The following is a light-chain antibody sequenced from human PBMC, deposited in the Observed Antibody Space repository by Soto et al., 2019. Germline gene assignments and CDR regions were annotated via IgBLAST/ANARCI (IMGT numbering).Light chain of an antibody. CDR2: GAS. V-gene: IGKV3-20*01. Sequence: EIVLTQSPGTLSLSPGERATLSCRTSQSVSSSYLAWYQQKPGQAPRLLIYGASSRATGIPDRFSVSASGTDFTLIISRLEPEDFAVYYCQHYGTSALFGPGTRVDLE. CDR1: QSVSSSY. J-gene: IGKJ3*01. CDR3: QHYGTSAL.